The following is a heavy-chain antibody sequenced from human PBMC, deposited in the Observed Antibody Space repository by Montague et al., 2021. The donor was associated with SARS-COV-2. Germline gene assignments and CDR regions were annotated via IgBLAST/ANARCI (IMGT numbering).Heavy chain of an antibody. Sequence: SETLSLTCAVYGGSFSGYYWSWIRQPPGKGLEWFGEINLSGSTNYNPSLKSRVTISVDTSKNQFSLKLSSVTAADTAVYYCAREVRGRSVVVMAIPYYYFDYWGQGTLVTVSS. J-gene: IGHJ4*02. CDR2: INLSGST. CDR3: AREVRGRSVVVMAIPYYYFDY. D-gene: IGHD2-21*01. CDR1: GGSFSGYY. V-gene: IGHV4-34*01.